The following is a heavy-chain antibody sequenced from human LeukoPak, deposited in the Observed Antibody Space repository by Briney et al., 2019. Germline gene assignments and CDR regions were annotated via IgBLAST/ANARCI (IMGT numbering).Heavy chain of an antibody. J-gene: IGHJ6*02. V-gene: IGHV4-4*02. Sequence: SGTLSLTCAVSGGSISSSNWWSWVRQPPGKGLEWIGEIYHSGSTNYNPSLKSRVTISVDQSKNQFSLKLSSVTAADTAVYYCATSEVGLRFYYYYGMDVWGQGTTVTVSS. D-gene: IGHD1-26*01. CDR2: IYHSGST. CDR1: GGSISSSNW. CDR3: ATSEVGLRFYYYYGMDV.